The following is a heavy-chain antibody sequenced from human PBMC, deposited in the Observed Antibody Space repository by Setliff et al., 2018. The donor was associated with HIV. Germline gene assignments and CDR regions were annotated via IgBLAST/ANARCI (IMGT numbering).Heavy chain of an antibody. J-gene: IGHJ5*02. V-gene: IGHV4-38-2*01. CDR3: ARRIDDSGSLPDKNWFDT. D-gene: IGHD3-10*01. CDR2: IYRSGST. Sequence: SSETLSLTCGISDYSITSGYYWGWIRQPPGKGLEWIGSIYRSGSTYDNPSLQSRATISIDTSKNQFSLKLRSVTAADTAVYYCARRIDDSGSLPDKNWFDTWGQGSLVTVSS. CDR1: DYSITSGYY.